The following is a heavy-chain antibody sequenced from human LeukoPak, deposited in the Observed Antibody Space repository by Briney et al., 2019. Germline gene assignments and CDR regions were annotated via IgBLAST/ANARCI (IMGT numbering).Heavy chain of an antibody. Sequence: PGGSLRLSCAASGFTFSSYWMHWVRQAPGKGLVWVSRIKGDGNTNYADSVKGRFTISRDNAKNTVSLPMNSLRAEDTGVYHCARAPSEIGGYYPEYFRHWGQGTLVTVSS. V-gene: IGHV3-74*01. CDR1: GFTFSSYW. J-gene: IGHJ1*01. D-gene: IGHD3-22*01. CDR3: ARAPSEIGGYYPEYFRH. CDR2: IKGDGNT.